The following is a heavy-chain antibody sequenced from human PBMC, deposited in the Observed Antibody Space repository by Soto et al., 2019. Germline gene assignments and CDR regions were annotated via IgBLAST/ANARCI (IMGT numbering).Heavy chain of an antibody. D-gene: IGHD2-15*01. Sequence: QLQLAQSGADVKKAGSSVKVSCKASGGTLSNSAFSCVRQAPGQGLEWMGGIIPVFGIVNYAQKFQDRVTITADQSTRTVFMELTILRSEETAVYCCSTGRIVVVGSRAYYGIVVWGQGTTVTV. CDR3: STGRIVVVGSRAYYGIVV. CDR2: IIPVFGIV. J-gene: IGHJ6*02. CDR1: GGTLSNSA. V-gene: IGHV1-69*17.